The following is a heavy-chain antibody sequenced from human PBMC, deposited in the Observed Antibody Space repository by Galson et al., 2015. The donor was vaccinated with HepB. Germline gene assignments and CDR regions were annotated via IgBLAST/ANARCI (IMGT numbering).Heavy chain of an antibody. Sequence: SLRLSCAASGFTVSSNYMSWVRQAPGKGLEWVSVIYSGGSTYYADSVKGRFTISRHNSKNTLYLQMNSLRAEDTAVYYCATPYYGSAPDAFDIWGQGTMVTVSS. CDR3: ATPYYGSAPDAFDI. CDR2: IYSGGST. V-gene: IGHV3-53*04. J-gene: IGHJ3*02. CDR1: GFTVSSNY. D-gene: IGHD3-10*01.